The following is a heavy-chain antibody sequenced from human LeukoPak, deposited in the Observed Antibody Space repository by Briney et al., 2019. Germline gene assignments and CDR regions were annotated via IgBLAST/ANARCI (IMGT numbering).Heavy chain of an antibody. CDR1: GYSFTSNY. CDR3: ARDQEAFDY. Sequence: VSVKVSCKASGYSFTSNYIHWVRQAPGQGLEWMGMIYPSDGSTSYAQKFQGRVTVTRDTSTSTVHMELSGLRSEDTAVYYCARDQEAFDYWGQGTLVTVSS. J-gene: IGHJ4*02. V-gene: IGHV1-46*01. CDR2: IYPSDGST.